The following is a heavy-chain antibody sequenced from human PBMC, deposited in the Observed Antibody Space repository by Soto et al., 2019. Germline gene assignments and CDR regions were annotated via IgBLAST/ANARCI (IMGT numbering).Heavy chain of an antibody. V-gene: IGHV4-34*01. D-gene: IGHD6-13*01. J-gene: IGHJ5*02. CDR1: GGSFSGYY. Sequence: SETLSLTCAVYGGSFSGYYWSWIRQPPGKGLEWIGEINHSGSTNYNPSLKRRGTISVDKSKNKFSLKLSSGPAADTAVYYCAREANIAAANWFVPWGQGTLVTVSS. CDR3: AREANIAAANWFVP. CDR2: INHSGST.